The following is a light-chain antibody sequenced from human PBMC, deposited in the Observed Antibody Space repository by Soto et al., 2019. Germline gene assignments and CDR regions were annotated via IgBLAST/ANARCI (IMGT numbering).Light chain of an antibody. CDR3: QSYDSSLSGSV. V-gene: IGLV1-40*01. CDR2: GNS. Sequence: QAVVTQPPSVSGAPGQRVTISCIGSSSNIGAGYVVHWYQQLPGTAPKLLIYGNSNRPSGVPDRFSGSKSGTSASLAITGLQAEDEADYYCQSYDSSLSGSVFGGGTKVTVL. CDR1: SSNIGAGYV. J-gene: IGLJ2*01.